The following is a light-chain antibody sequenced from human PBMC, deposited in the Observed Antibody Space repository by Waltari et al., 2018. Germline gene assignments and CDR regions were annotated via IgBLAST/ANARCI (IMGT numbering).Light chain of an antibody. CDR3: QQRSNSWT. CDR2: DAS. CDR1: QSVSSY. J-gene: IGKJ1*01. V-gene: IGKV3-11*02. Sequence: SCSASQSVSSYLACYQQKPGQTPRHPIYDASNRPTGIPARFRGSWYERDLTRTSSSREPADYAVYFGQQRSNSWTFSQGTKVGI.